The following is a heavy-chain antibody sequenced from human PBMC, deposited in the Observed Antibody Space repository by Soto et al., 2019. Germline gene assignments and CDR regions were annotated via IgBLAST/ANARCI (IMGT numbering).Heavy chain of an antibody. CDR1: AGSISRYY. CDR3: VEYVESRAVESFDY. J-gene: IGHJ4*01. V-gene: IGHV4-59*01. Sequence: SETLSLTCSVSAGSISRYYWGWVRQLPGERLEWIAYVSYSVGASYNPSLKSRVTISLDTSKSQIALRLMSVTAADTEMYYCVEYVESRAVESFDYWGHGALVTVSS. D-gene: IGHD3-16*01. CDR2: VSYSVGA.